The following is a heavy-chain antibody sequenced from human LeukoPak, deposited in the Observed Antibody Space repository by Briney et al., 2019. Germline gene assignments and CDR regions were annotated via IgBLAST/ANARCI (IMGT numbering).Heavy chain of an antibody. CDR2: ISYDGSNK. CDR1: GFTFSSYA. J-gene: IGHJ5*02. D-gene: IGHD1-1*01. V-gene: IGHV3-30-3*01. Sequence: QPGGSLRLSCAASGFTFSSYAMHWVRQAPGKGLEWVAVISYDGSNKYYADSVKGRFTISRDNSKNTLYLQMNSLRAEDTAVYYCANWNDERSWGQGTLVTVSS. CDR3: ANWNDERS.